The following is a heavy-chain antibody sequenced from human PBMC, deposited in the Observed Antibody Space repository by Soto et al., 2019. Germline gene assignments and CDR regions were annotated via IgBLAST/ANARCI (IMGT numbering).Heavy chain of an antibody. D-gene: IGHD3-10*01. J-gene: IGHJ3*02. Sequence: EVQLVESGGGLVKPGGSLRLSCAASGFTFSSYSMNWVRQAPGKGLEWVSSISSSSSYIYYADSVKGRFTISRDNAKNSLYLQMNSLTAEDKAVYYCAREVVWFGEAFDIWGQGTMVTVSS. V-gene: IGHV3-21*01. CDR2: ISSSSSYI. CDR3: AREVVWFGEAFDI. CDR1: GFTFSSYS.